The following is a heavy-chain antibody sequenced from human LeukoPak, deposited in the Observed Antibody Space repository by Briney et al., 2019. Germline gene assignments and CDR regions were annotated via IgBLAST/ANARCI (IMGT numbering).Heavy chain of an antibody. CDR3: AKDPASVVVVAATKGLHWFDP. CDR1: GFTFGTYA. CDR2: ISGSGGST. V-gene: IGHV3-23*01. D-gene: IGHD2-15*01. Sequence: PGGSLRLSCAASGFTFGTYAMSWVRQAPGKGLEWVSAISGSGGSTYYADSVKGRFTISRDNSKNTLYLQMNSLRAEDTAVYYCAKDPASVVVVAATKGLHWFDPWGQGTLVTVSS. J-gene: IGHJ5*02.